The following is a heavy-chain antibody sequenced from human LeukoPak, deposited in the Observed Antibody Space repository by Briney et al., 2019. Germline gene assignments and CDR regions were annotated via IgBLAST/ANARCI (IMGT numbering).Heavy chain of an antibody. J-gene: IGHJ3*02. Sequence: SETLSLTCPVSGGSTNNYYWSWIRQPAGKGLEWLGRIYTRGSTNYNPSLKSRVTMSVDTSKNQFSLKLSSVTAADTAVYYCARGRYCSADICSGGDAFDIWGQGTMVSVSS. CDR2: IYTRGST. V-gene: IGHV4-4*07. CDR1: GGSTNNYY. CDR3: ARGRYCSADICSGGDAFDI. D-gene: IGHD2-15*01.